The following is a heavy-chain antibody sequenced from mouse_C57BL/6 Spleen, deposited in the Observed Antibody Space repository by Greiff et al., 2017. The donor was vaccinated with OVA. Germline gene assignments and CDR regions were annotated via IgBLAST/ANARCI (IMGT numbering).Heavy chain of an antibody. V-gene: IGHV1-19*01. CDR1: GYTFTDYY. CDR2: INPYNGGP. CDR3: ARDGNYFDY. J-gene: IGHJ2*01. D-gene: IGHD2-1*01. Sequence: EVKLVESGPVLVKPGASVKMSCKASGYTFTDYYMNWVKQSHGKSLEWIGVINPYNGGPSYNQKFKGKATLTVDKSSSTAYMELNSLTSEDSAVYYCARDGNYFDYWGQGTTLTVSS.